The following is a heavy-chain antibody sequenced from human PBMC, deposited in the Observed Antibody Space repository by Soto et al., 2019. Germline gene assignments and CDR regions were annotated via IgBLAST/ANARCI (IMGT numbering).Heavy chain of an antibody. CDR3: AKELDTAMATLGPYYYYGMDV. V-gene: IGHV3-30*18. J-gene: IGHJ6*02. Sequence: GGSLRLSCAASGFTFSSYGMHWVRQAPGKGLEWVAVISYDGSNKYYADSVKGRFTISRDNSKNTLYLQMNSLRAEDTAVYYCAKELDTAMATLGPYYYYGMDVWGQGTTVTVSS. CDR1: GFTFSSYG. D-gene: IGHD5-18*01. CDR2: ISYDGSNK.